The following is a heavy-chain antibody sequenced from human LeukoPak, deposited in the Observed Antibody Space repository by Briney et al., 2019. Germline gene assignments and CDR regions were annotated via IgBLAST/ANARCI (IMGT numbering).Heavy chain of an antibody. CDR3: ASRYSSAWSTHRYFYP. D-gene: IGHD6-19*01. Sequence: PSETLPLTCAGYGGTFSAYYWIWIRQPPGKGLQWIGEINHSGITNYNPSLKSRVTISVDTSKNQFSLKLSSASAADTAVYYCASRYSSAWSTHRYFYPWGRGTPVTASS. J-gene: IGHJ2*01. V-gene: IGHV4-34*01. CDR2: INHSGIT. CDR1: GGTFSAYY.